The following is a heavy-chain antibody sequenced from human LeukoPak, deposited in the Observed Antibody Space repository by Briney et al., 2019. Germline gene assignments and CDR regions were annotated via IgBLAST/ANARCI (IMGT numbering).Heavy chain of an antibody. Sequence: SETLSLTCTVSGASISSGTYYWGWIRQPPGKGLEWIGSIYYTVNTYYDPSLKSRVTVSVDTSKNQFPLKLSSVTAADTAVYYCARQFDSWGQGTLVTVSS. CDR1: GASISSGTYY. J-gene: IGHJ4*02. V-gene: IGHV4-39*01. CDR3: ARQFDS. CDR2: IYYTVNT.